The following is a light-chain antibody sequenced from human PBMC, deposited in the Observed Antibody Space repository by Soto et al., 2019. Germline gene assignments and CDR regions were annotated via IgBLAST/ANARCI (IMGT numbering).Light chain of an antibody. V-gene: IGKV3-20*01. CDR1: QSVSSNS. CDR3: QQYGDSPPT. CDR2: GTS. J-gene: IGKJ1*01. Sequence: EIVLTQSPGTLSLSPGESATLSCRASQSVSSNSLAWYRRNPGQPPSLLIYGTSTTPTDIPRRFSGSGSGTDFTLTSTRLEPEDFAVDFCQQYGDSPPTFGKGTKVEVK.